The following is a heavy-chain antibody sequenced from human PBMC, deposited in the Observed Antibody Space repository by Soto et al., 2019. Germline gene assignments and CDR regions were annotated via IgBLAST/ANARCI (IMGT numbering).Heavy chain of an antibody. CDR3: ARDPTESIAARREFDY. Sequence: QVQLVESGGGVVQPGRSLRLSCAASGFTFSSYAMHWVRQAPGKGLEWVAVISYDGSNKYYADSVKGRFTISRDNSKNTLYLQMNSLRAEDTAVYYCARDPTESIAARREFDYWGQGTLVTVSS. D-gene: IGHD6-6*01. CDR2: ISYDGSNK. CDR1: GFTFSSYA. V-gene: IGHV3-30-3*01. J-gene: IGHJ4*02.